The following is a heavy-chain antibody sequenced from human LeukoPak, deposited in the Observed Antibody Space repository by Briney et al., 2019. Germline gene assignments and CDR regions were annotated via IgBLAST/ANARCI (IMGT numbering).Heavy chain of an antibody. CDR2: ISGSGGST. V-gene: IGHV3-23*01. Sequence: GGSLRLSCAASGFTFSSYSMNWVRQAPGKGLEWVSAISGSGGSTYYADSVKGRFTISRDNSKNTLYLQMNSLRAEDTAVYYCAKVRYNWNYRYWGQGTLVTVSS. J-gene: IGHJ4*02. D-gene: IGHD1-7*01. CDR3: AKVRYNWNYRY. CDR1: GFTFSSYS.